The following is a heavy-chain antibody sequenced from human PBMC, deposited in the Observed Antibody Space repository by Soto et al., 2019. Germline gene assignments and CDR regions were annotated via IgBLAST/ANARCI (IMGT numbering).Heavy chain of an antibody. CDR2: VYHSGRT. CDR1: GGSISSSNW. CDR3: ARVAGGGTYHGIFDY. J-gene: IGHJ4*02. V-gene: IGHV4-4*02. Sequence: PSETLSLTCAVSGGSISSSNWWNWVRQPPGKGLEWIGEVYHSGRTNYNPSLKSRVSVSLDKSKNQFSLKLTSVTAADTAVYFCARVAGGGTYHGIFDYWCPGALVTVSS. D-gene: IGHD1-26*01.